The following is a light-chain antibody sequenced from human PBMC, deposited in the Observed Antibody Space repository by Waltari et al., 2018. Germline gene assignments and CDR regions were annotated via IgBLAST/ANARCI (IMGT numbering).Light chain of an antibody. Sequence: QSVLTQPPSASGTPGQRGTISCSGSSSNIGSNTVNWYQQLPGTAPKLLIYRNNQRPSGFPDRFSGSKSGTSASLAISGLQSEDEADYYCAAWDDSLNGPVFGGGTKLTVL. CDR2: RNN. J-gene: IGLJ2*01. CDR1: SSNIGSNT. CDR3: AAWDDSLNGPV. V-gene: IGLV1-44*01.